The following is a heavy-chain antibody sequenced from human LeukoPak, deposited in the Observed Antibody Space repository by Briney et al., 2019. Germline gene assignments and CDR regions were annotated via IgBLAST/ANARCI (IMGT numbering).Heavy chain of an antibody. CDR3: ARSGYYDRRGYNGWLDP. CDR1: GGSRSSYY. J-gene: IGHJ5*02. Sequence: SETLSLTCTVSGGSRSSYYWSWSPKPPGKGRDSRGYIYCSGSTNYNPSLRSRVTISVDTSKNQFSLKLSSVSAADTAVYYCARSGYYDRRGYNGWLDPWGQGTLVTVSS. D-gene: IGHD3-22*01. CDR2: IYCSGST. V-gene: IGHV4-59*01.